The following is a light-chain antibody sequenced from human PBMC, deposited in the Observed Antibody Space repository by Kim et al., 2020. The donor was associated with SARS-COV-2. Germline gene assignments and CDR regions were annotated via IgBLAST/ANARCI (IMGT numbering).Light chain of an antibody. J-gene: IGLJ2*01. Sequence: GQRVTISGTGSSSNIGAGYDVHWYQQLPGTAPKLLIYDNNNRPSGVPDRFSGSKSGTSASLAIAGLQAEDEAVYYCQSYDSSLSALFGGGTKLTVL. CDR3: QSYDSSLSAL. V-gene: IGLV1-40*01. CDR1: SSNIGAGYD. CDR2: DNN.